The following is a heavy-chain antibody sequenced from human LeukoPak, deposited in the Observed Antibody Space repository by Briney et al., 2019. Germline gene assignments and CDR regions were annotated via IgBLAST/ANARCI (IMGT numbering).Heavy chain of an antibody. V-gene: IGHV3-48*03. CDR1: GFTFSSYE. Sequence: PGGSLRLSCAASGFTFSSYEMNWVRQAPGKGLEWVSYISSSGSTIYYADSVKGRFTISRDNAKNSLYLQMNSLRAEDTAVYYCAKQAAYGGGWPAFDSWGQGTLVTVSS. CDR2: ISSSGSTI. J-gene: IGHJ4*02. D-gene: IGHD6-19*01. CDR3: AKQAAYGGGWPAFDS.